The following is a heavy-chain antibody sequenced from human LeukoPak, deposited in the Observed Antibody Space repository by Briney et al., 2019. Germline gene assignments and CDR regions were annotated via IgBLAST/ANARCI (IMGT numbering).Heavy chain of an antibody. CDR2: IYYSGNT. V-gene: IGHV4-39*01. D-gene: IGHD3/OR15-3a*01. CDR1: GGSISSSSYY. J-gene: IGHJ4*01. CDR3: ALDFGNHRVVY. Sequence: SQTLSLTCTVSGGSISSSSYYWGWVRQPPGKGLEWIGSIYYSGNTYYNPPLESRVTFSLDTSKNQYSLRLSSVTAADTAVYYCALDFGNHRVVYWGQGSLVTVSS.